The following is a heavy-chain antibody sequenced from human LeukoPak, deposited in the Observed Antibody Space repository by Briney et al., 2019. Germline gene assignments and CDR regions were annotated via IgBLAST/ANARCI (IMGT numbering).Heavy chain of an antibody. CDR2: VSAYNGNT. J-gene: IGHJ4*02. Sequence: ASVKVSCKASGYTFTNYGINWVRQAPGQGLEWMGWVSAYNGNTNYAQKVQGRVTMTTDTSTSTAYMELRSLRSDDTAMYYCARDSVGVGSYYPWPDYWGQGTLVTASS. D-gene: IGHD3-10*01. CDR3: ARDSVGVGSYYPWPDY. CDR1: GYTFTNYG. V-gene: IGHV1-18*01.